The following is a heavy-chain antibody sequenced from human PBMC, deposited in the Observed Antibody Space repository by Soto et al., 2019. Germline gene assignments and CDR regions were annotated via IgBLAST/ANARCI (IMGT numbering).Heavy chain of an antibody. CDR2: MYPGDSDT. Sequence: PGEYLKISCRGSGYDFNTNWFGWVRQLPGRGLEWVGIMYPGDSDTRLHPSLQGHVTLSADVTVSTAFLQWRTLKTSDSGMYFCPRLPPDCNKTSCKYADHCDQGTSGTISS. CDR3: PRLPPDCNKTSCKYADH. V-gene: IGHV5-51*01. J-gene: IGHJ4*02. CDR1: GYDFNTNW. D-gene: IGHD2-8*01.